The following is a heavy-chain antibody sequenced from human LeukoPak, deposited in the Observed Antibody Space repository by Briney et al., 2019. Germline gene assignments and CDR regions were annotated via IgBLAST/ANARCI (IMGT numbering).Heavy chain of an antibody. D-gene: IGHD4-17*01. CDR2: IYYSGST. V-gene: IGHV4-39*07. CDR1: GGSISSSSYY. CDR3: AGHDYGDYDKGYFDY. Sequence: SETLSLTCTVSGGSISSSSYYWGWIRQPPGKGLEWIGSIYYSGSTYYNPSLKSRVTISVNTSKNQFSLKLSSVTAADTAVYYCAGHDYGDYDKGYFDYWGQGTLVTVSS. J-gene: IGHJ4*02.